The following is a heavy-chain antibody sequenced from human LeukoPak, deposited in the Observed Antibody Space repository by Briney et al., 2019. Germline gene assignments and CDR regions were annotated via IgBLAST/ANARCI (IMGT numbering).Heavy chain of an antibody. Sequence: GASVKVSCKASGYSFSTHWMHWVRQAPGQGLEWMGIINPSGGFTSYAQKLQGRVTMTRNTSISTACMELSSLRSEDTAVYYCARGTGHGELSPWGGYNWFDPWGQGTLVTVSS. CDR1: GYSFSTHW. CDR2: INPSGGFT. J-gene: IGHJ5*02. D-gene: IGHD3-16*02. CDR3: ARGTGHGELSPWGGYNWFDP. V-gene: IGHV1-46*01.